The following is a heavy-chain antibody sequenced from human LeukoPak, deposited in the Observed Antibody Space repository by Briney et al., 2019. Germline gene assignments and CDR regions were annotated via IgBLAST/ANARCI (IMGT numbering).Heavy chain of an antibody. D-gene: IGHD2-2*01. CDR1: GGSFGDYH. CDR2: INHSGTT. J-gene: IGHJ5*02. Sequence: SETLSLTCTIYGGSFGDYHCGWIRQAPGRGLEWIGQINHSGTTNYNPSLKSRVSVSVDTSKNQFSLRLSSVTAADTAMYYCARGKRRVVVPAPYNWFDPWGQGTLVTVSS. CDR3: ARGKRRVVVPAPYNWFDP. V-gene: IGHV4-34*01.